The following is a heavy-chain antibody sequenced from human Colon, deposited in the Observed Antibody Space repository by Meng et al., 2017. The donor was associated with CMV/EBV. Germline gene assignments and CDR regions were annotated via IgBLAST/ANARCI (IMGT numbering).Heavy chain of an antibody. CDR3: ARSGRSTGPLTW. D-gene: IGHD2-8*02. CDR2: IYSSGST. V-gene: IGHV4-4*07. Sequence: QVQLQESGPGLVKPSETPPLTCTVSRGSISSFYWSWIRQPAGKGLEWIGRIYSSGSTNYNPSLKSRVTMSVDTSKNQFSLKLNSVTAADTAVYYCARSGRSTGPLTWWGQGTLVTVSS. CDR1: RGSISSFY. J-gene: IGHJ4*02.